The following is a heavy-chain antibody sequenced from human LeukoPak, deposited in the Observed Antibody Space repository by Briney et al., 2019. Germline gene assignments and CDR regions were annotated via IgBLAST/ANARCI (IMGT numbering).Heavy chain of an antibody. Sequence: GGSLRLSCAASEFAFSTYNMNWVRQAPGKGLEWVSYISTGSTTYYADSVKGRFTISRDNVENSLYLQMNSLRDEDTAVYYCARVAAGYSVNYFDYWGQGTLVTVSS. V-gene: IGHV3-48*02. J-gene: IGHJ4*02. CDR2: ISTGSTT. CDR3: ARVAAGYSVNYFDY. D-gene: IGHD4-23*01. CDR1: EFAFSTYN.